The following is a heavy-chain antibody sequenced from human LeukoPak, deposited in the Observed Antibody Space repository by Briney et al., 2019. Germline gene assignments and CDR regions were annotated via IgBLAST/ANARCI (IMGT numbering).Heavy chain of an antibody. D-gene: IGHD3-10*01. CDR1: GESMIGHY. V-gene: IGHV4-34*01. J-gene: IGHJ5*02. CDR2: IHHSGGT. Sequence: PSETLSLTCAVYGESMIGHYWTWIRQPPGKRLEWFGEIHHSGGTNSNPSLKNRVTMSIDMSKNQFSLKLNSVTAADTAVYFCARATASGSGRAYDRWAQGNLVPVSS. CDR3: ARATASGSGRAYDR.